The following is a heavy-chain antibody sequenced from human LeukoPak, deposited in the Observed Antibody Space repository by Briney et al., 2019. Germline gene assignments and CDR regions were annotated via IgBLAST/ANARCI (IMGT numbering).Heavy chain of an antibody. Sequence: GGSLRLSCAASGFTFSDCSMHWVRLAPGKGLEWVAFIRYDGIGKSYADSVKGRFTVSRDNSKNTLFLQMNSLRTEDTAVYYWAKEPGSTGAYDTWGQGTLVTVSS. D-gene: IGHD5-12*01. CDR3: AKEPGSTGAYDT. V-gene: IGHV3-30*02. CDR1: GFTFSDCS. J-gene: IGHJ4*02. CDR2: IRYDGIGK.